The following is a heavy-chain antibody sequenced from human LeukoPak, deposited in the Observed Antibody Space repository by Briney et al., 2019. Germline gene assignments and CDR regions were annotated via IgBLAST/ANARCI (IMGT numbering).Heavy chain of an antibody. D-gene: IGHD1-26*01. CDR1: GYSISTGYY. CDR2: IYRSGST. CDR3: ARKSGSSTGRGVDS. J-gene: IGHJ4*02. Sequence: PSETLSLTCTVSGYSISTGYYWGWIRQPPGKGLEWIGSIYRSGSTSYNPSLKSRLTISVDTSKNQFSLNLNSATAADTAVYYCARKSGSSTGRGVDSWGQGTLVTVSS. V-gene: IGHV4-38-2*02.